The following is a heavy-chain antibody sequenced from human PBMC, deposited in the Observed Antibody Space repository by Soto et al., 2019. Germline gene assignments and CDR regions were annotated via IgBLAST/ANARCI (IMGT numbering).Heavy chain of an antibody. CDR3: ARDPYGNGYGAFDI. V-gene: IGHV3-7*03. Sequence: PXGXLRLSIASSGFXFNDYLVIWVRLSPGKGLEWVANIKHDWSDIRYVDSVKGRFTMSRDNAENSLYLQMSSMGAEDTAMYYCARDPYGNGYGAFDIWGQGTMGTVSS. CDR1: GFXFNDYL. J-gene: IGHJ3*02. D-gene: IGHD3-22*01. CDR2: IKHDWSDI.